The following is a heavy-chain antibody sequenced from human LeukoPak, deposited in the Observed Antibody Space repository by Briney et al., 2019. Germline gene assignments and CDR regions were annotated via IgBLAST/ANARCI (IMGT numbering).Heavy chain of an antibody. D-gene: IGHD6-13*01. Sequence: ASVTVSCKASGYTFTSYAIHWVRQAPGQRLEWMGWINTGNGNTKFSQKFQGRVTITRDTSASTAYMELSSLRSEDTAVYYCAKYSSSWHFDYWGQGTLVTVSS. CDR3: AKYSSSWHFDY. CDR1: GYTFTSYA. J-gene: IGHJ4*02. CDR2: INTGNGNT. V-gene: IGHV1-3*04.